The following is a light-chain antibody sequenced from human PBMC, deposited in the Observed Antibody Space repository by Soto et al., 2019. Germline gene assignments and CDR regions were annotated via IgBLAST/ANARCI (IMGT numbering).Light chain of an antibody. CDR3: QHYGTSAL. V-gene: IGKV3-20*01. CDR2: AS. Sequence: EIVLTQSPGTLSLSPGERATLSCRASQSVSAMYLAWYQQKPGQAPRLLIYASNRATGIPDRFSGSGSGTDFTLTISRLEPEDFAVYYCQHYGTSALFGPGTKVDIK. J-gene: IGKJ3*01. CDR1: QSVSAMY.